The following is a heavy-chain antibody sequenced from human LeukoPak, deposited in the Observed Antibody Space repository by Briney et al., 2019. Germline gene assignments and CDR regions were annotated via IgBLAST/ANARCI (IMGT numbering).Heavy chain of an antibody. D-gene: IGHD5/OR15-5a*01. CDR2: IYYSGST. CDR1: GGSISSHY. V-gene: IGHV4-59*11. J-gene: IGHJ6*03. CDR3: AASKAGYYYYYMDV. Sequence: SETLSLTCTVSGGSISSHYWSWIRQPPGKGLEWIGYIYYSGSTNYNPSLKSRVTISVDTSKNQFSLKLSSVTAADTAVFYCAASKAGYYYYYMDVWGKGTTVTVSS.